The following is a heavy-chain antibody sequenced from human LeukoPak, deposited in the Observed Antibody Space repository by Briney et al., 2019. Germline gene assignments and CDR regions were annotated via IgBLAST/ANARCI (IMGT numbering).Heavy chain of an antibody. D-gene: IGHD3-3*01. J-gene: IGHJ5*02. CDR3: ARDQDYDFWSGYGWFDP. CDR2: ISAYNGNT. V-gene: IGHV1-18*04. CDR1: GYTFTSYY. Sequence: GASMKVSCKASGYTFTSYYMHWVRQAPGQGLEWMGWISAYNGNTNYAQKLQGRVTMTTDTSTSTAYMELRSLRSDDTAVYYCARDQDYDFWSGYGWFDPWGQGTLVTVSS.